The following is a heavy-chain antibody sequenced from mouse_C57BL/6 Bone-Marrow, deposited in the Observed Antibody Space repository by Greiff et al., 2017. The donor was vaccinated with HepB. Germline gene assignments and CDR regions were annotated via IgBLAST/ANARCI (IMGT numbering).Heavy chain of an antibody. CDR2: IYPGSGST. CDR1: GYTFTSYW. D-gene: IGHD2-4*01. CDR3: VYDYDSWYFDV. V-gene: IGHV1-55*01. J-gene: IGHJ1*03. Sequence: QVQLQQPGAELVKPGASVKMSCKASGYTFTSYWITWVKQRPGQCLEWIGDIYPGSGSTNYNEKFKSKATLTVETSSSTAYMQLSSLTSEDSAVHYCVYDYDSWYFDVWGTGTTVTVSS.